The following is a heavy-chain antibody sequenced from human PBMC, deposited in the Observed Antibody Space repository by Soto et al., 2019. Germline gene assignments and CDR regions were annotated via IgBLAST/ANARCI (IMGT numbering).Heavy chain of an antibody. CDR2: IYWADDK. CDR3: AHRQEYDFWSGYSGGPGAFDI. CDR1: GFSLSTSGVG. J-gene: IGHJ3*02. Sequence: QITLKESGPTLVKPTQTLTLTCTFSGFSLSTSGVGVGWIRQPPGKALEWLALIYWADDKRYSPSMKSRLTITNDTSKNQVVLTMTNMDPVDTATYYSAHRQEYDFWSGYSGGPGAFDIWGQGTMVTVSS. D-gene: IGHD3-3*01. V-gene: IGHV2-5*02.